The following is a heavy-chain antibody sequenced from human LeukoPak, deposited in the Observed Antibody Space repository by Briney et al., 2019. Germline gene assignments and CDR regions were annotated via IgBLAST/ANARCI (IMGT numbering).Heavy chain of an antibody. CDR1: GGSITSSTSH. CDR3: GREGSGSSVTD. CDR2: IYHSGVS. J-gene: IGHJ4*02. D-gene: IGHD1-26*01. Sequence: SETLSLTCTVSGGSITSSTSHWSWTRQPPGKGLEWIASIYHSGVSNYKPSLRSRATISVDTSKNQFSLKLSSVTAADTAMYYCGREGSGSSVTDWGQGTLVTVSS. V-gene: IGHV4-39*07.